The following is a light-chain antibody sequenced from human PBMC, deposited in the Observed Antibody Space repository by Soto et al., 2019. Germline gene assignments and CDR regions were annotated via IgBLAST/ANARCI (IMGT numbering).Light chain of an antibody. V-gene: IGKV3-15*01. CDR2: GAS. J-gene: IGKJ2*01. Sequence: EIVMTQSPATLSVSPGERATLSCRASESVGSNLAWYQQKPGQAPRLLIHGASKRATGIPARFSGSGSGTEFTLTISSLQSEDFAIYYCQQYNNWPPMYTFGQGTKLEIK. CDR1: ESVGSN. CDR3: QQYNNWPPMYT.